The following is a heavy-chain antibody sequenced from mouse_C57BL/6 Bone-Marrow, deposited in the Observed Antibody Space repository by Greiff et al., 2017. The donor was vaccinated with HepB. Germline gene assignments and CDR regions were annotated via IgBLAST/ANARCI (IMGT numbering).Heavy chain of an antibody. CDR3: VRDYGSSLYWYFDV. Sequence: EVQGVESGGGLVQPKGSLKLSCAASGFTFNTYAMHWVRQAPGKGLEWVARIRSKSSNYATYYADSVKDRFTISRDDSQSMLYLQMNNLKTEDTAMYYCVRDYGSSLYWYFDVWGTGTTVTVSS. CDR1: GFTFNTYA. D-gene: IGHD1-1*01. CDR2: IRSKSSNYAT. J-gene: IGHJ1*03. V-gene: IGHV10-3*01.